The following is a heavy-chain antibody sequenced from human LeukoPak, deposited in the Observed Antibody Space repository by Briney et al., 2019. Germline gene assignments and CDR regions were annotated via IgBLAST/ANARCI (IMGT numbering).Heavy chain of an antibody. D-gene: IGHD6-19*01. CDR2: ISSSSSYI. CDR3: ARLIVAVAGIGSYYFDY. CDR1: EFSVCSNY. J-gene: IGHJ4*02. V-gene: IGHV3-21*01. Sequence: NPGGSLRLSCAASEFSVCSNYMTWVRQAPGKGLEWVSSISSSSSYIYYADSVKGRFTISRDNAKNSLYLQMNSLRAEDTAVYYCARLIVAVAGIGSYYFDYWGQGTLVTVSS.